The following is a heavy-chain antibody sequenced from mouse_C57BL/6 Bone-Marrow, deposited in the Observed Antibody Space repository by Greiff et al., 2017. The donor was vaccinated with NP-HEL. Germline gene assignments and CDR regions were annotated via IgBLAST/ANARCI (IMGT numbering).Heavy chain of an antibody. D-gene: IGHD1-1*01. CDR3: ARQRFYYGSSYDWYFDV. J-gene: IGHJ1*03. V-gene: IGHV5-15*01. CDR2: ISNLAYSI. Sequence: EVQRVESGGGLVQPGGSLKLSCAASGFTFSDYGMAWVRQAPRKGPEWVAFISNLAYSIYYADTVTGRFTISRENAKNTLYLEMSSLRSEDTAMYYCARQRFYYGSSYDWYFDVWGTGTTVTVSS. CDR1: GFTFSDYG.